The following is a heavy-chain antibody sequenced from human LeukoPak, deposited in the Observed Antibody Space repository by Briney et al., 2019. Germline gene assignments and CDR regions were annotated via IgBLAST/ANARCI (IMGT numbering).Heavy chain of an antibody. V-gene: IGHV3-21*01. CDR2: ISSSSSYI. J-gene: IGHJ4*02. CDR1: GFTVSSNY. D-gene: IGHD6-19*01. CDR3: ARAVAGNY. Sequence: GGSLRLSCAASGFTVSSNYMSWVRQAPGKGLEWVSSISSSSSYIYYADSVKGRFTISRDNAKNSLYLQMNSLRAEDTAVYYCARAVAGNYWGQGTLVTVSS.